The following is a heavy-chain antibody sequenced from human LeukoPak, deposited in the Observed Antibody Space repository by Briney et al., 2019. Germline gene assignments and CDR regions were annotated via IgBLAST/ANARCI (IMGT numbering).Heavy chain of an antibody. CDR1: GFTFSSYW. V-gene: IGHV3-7*05. D-gene: IGHD3-22*01. CDR2: IKQDESEE. CDR3: ARLDRSGFFEY. J-gene: IGHJ4*02. Sequence: GGSLRLSCAASGFTFSSYWMSWVRQAPGKGLEWVANIKQDESEEYYVDSVKGRFTISRDNAKKSLYVQMTSLRAEDTAVYYCARLDRSGFFEYWGQGTLVTVSS.